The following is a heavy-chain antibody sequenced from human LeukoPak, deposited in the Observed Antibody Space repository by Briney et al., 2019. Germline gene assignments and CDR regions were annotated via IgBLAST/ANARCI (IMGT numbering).Heavy chain of an antibody. Sequence: PSQTLSLTCAVSGGSISSGGYSWSWIRQPPGKGLEWIGYIYHSGSTYYNPSLKSRVTISVDRSKNQFSLKLSSVTAADTAVYYCARGIAARWGQGTLVTVSS. J-gene: IGHJ4*02. V-gene: IGHV4-30-2*01. D-gene: IGHD6-6*01. CDR2: IYHSGST. CDR1: GGSISSGGYS. CDR3: ARGIAAR.